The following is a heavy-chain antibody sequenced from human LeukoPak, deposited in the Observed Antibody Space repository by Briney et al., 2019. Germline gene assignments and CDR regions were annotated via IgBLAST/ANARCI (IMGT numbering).Heavy chain of an antibody. CDR1: GYSISSGYY. J-gene: IGHJ3*02. V-gene: IGHV4-38-2*01. Sequence: SETLSLTCAVSGYSISSGYYWGWIRQPPGKGLEWIGSIYHSGSTYYNPSFKSRVTISVDTSKNQFSLKLSSVTAADTAVYYCARLPPRGDDAFDIWGQGTMVTVSS. CDR3: ARLPPRGDDAFDI. CDR2: IYHSGST. D-gene: IGHD3-16*01.